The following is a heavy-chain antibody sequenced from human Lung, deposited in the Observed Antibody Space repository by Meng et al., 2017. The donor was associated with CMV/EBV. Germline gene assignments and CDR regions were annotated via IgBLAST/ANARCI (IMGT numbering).Heavy chain of an antibody. Sequence: VHPQESGPGLVQPSQTPSLTCTVSDDSINSGHNYWGWIRQPPGKGLEWIGYIYYSGNTFYNPSLKSRTAISVDTSKNQFSLKLRSVTAADTAVYYCARGSNTDINEFFDYWGQGTLVTVSS. J-gene: IGHJ4*02. V-gene: IGHV4-30-4*08. CDR2: IYYSGNT. CDR1: DDSINSGHNY. CDR3: ARGSNTDINEFFDY. D-gene: IGHD5-12*01.